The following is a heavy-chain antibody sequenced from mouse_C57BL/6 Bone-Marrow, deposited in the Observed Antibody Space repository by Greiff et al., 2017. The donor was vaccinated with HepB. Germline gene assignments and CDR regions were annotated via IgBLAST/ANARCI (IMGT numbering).Heavy chain of an antibody. CDR2: FYPGSGSI. CDR1: GYTFTEYT. D-gene: IGHD1-1*01. CDR3: ARHEGSTVVALWYFDV. J-gene: IGHJ1*03. Sequence: QVQLKQSGAELVKPGASVKLSCKASGYTFTEYTIHWVKQRSGQGLEWIGWFYPGSGSIKYNEKFKDKDTLTADKSTSTVYMELSRRTSEDAAVYFCARHEGSTVVALWYFDVWGTGTTVTVSS. V-gene: IGHV1-62-2*01.